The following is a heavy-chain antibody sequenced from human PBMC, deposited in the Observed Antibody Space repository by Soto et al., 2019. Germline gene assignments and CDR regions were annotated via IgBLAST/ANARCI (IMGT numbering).Heavy chain of an antibody. D-gene: IGHD7-27*01. CDR2: IHHSGNT. J-gene: IGHJ4*02. CDR1: GGSINNYY. Sequence: SQTLSLSSTVSGGSINNYYLSWIRQTTGKGLEWIPNIHHSGNTNYDRCLQSRVTMSVDKSTNEFFLKVTSVTAADTTIYNCARKAWVRFNYWGQGALVTVSS. CDR3: ARKAWVRFNY. V-gene: IGHV4-59*12.